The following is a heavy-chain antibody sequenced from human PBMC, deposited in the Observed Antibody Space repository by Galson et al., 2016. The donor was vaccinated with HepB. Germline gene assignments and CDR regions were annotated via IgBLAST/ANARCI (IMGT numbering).Heavy chain of an antibody. Sequence: SVKVSCKASGGTFSNFAISWVRQAPGQGLEWMGAIIPLFRTPNYAQQFQGRVTISADESTTTAYMELNRLRSEATAVYYCARDRVKVGAAYYYGMDVWGQGTTVTVSS. CDR2: IIPLFRTP. CDR3: ARDRVKVGAAYYYGMDV. D-gene: IGHD1-26*01. CDR1: GGTFSNFA. V-gene: IGHV1-69*13. J-gene: IGHJ6*02.